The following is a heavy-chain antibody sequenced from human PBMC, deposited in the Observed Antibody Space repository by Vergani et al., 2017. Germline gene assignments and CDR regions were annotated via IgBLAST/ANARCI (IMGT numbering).Heavy chain of an antibody. Sequence: QVLLQESGPGLVKPSETLSLTCTVSGYSISSAYYWGWTRQPPGKGLEWIGSAFKSGSTYYNPSLTSRVTIFLDKSKNQISLKLSSVTAADTAVYYCARHDSAHGVEFLGGYWGQGTLVTVSS. CDR1: GYSISSAYY. CDR3: ARHDSAHGVEFLGGY. D-gene: IGHD2-8*01. CDR2: AFKSGST. J-gene: IGHJ4*02. V-gene: IGHV4-38-2*02.